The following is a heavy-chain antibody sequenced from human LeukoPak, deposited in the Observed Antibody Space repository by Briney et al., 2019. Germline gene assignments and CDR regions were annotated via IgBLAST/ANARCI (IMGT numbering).Heavy chain of an antibody. CDR2: IYHSGST. CDR1: GGSISSGGYY. CDR3: AREPLIAVAGREGSVWFDP. J-gene: IGHJ5*02. Sequence: PSQTLSLTCTVSGGSISSGGYYWSWIRQPPGKGLEWIGYIYHSGSTYYNPSLKSRVTISVDRSKNQFSLKLSSVTAADTAVYYCAREPLIAVAGREGSVWFDPWGQGTLVTVSS. D-gene: IGHD6-19*01. V-gene: IGHV4-30-2*01.